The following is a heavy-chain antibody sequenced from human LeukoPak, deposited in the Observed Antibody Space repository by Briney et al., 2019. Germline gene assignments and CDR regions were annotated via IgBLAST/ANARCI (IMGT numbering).Heavy chain of an antibody. D-gene: IGHD2-2*02. J-gene: IGHJ5*02. CDR3: ARAPGYCSSTSCFTNWFDP. CDR1: GGSISSSSYY. CDR2: IYYSGST. Sequence: SETLSLTCTVSGGSISSSSYYWGWIRQPPGKGLEWIEYIYYSGSTNYNPSLKSRVTISVDTSKNQFSLKLSSVTAADTAVYYCARAPGYCSSTSCFTNWFDPWGQGTLVTVSS. V-gene: IGHV4-61*05.